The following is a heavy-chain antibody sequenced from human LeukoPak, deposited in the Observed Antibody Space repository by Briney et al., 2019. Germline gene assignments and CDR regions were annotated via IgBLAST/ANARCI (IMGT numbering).Heavy chain of an antibody. CDR2: ICSSGSTI. V-gene: IGHV3-11*01. Sequence: GGSLRLSCAASGFTFSDYYMSWIRHAPGKGLELVSYICSSGSTIYYADSVKGRFTISRDNAKNSLYLQMNSLRAEDTAVYYCAKQRSEVVAAATNYWGQGTLVTVSS. CDR3: AKQRSEVVAAATNY. D-gene: IGHD2-15*01. J-gene: IGHJ4*02. CDR1: GFTFSDYY.